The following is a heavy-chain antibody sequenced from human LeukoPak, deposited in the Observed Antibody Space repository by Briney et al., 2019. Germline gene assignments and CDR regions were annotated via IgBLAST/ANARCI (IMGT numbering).Heavy chain of an antibody. CDR1: GGTFSSYA. V-gene: IGHV1-69*04. CDR3: ARDWNDEKGKLGHYFDY. CDR2: IIPIFGIA. J-gene: IGHJ4*02. Sequence: SVKVSCMASGGTFSSYAISWVRQAPGQGLEWMGRIIPIFGIANYAQKFQGRVTITADKSTSTAYMELSSLRSEDTAVYYCARDWNDEKGKLGHYFDYWGQGTLVTVSS. D-gene: IGHD1-1*01.